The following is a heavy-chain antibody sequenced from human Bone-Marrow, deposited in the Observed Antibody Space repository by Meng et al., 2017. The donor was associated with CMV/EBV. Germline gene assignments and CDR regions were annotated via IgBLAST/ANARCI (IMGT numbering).Heavy chain of an antibody. D-gene: IGHD6-6*01. Sequence: SETLSLTCTVSGGSINSYYWSWIRQPPGKGLEWIGSIYHSGSTYYNPSLKSRVTISVDTSKNQFSLKLSSVTAADTAVYYCAKGSSSPYYFDYWGQGTLVTVSS. CDR2: IYHSGST. CDR3: AKGSSSPYYFDY. J-gene: IGHJ4*02. V-gene: IGHV4-59*04. CDR1: GGSINSYY.